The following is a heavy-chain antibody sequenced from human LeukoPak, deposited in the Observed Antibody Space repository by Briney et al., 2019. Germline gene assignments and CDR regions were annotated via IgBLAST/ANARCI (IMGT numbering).Heavy chain of an antibody. V-gene: IGHV3-66*01. Sequence: GGSLRLSCAASGFTVSSNYTNWVRQAPGKGLEWVSMIYPNGNTFYTDSVKGRFTISRDNSKNTLDLQMSSLRAEDTAVYYCAKELVVVPAYLDYWGQGTLVTVSS. CDR2: IYPNGNT. CDR1: GFTVSSNY. J-gene: IGHJ4*02. CDR3: AKELVVVPAYLDY. D-gene: IGHD2-2*01.